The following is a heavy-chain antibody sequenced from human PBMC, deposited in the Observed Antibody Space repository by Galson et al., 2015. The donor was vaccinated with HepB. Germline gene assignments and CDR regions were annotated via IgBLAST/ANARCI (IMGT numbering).Heavy chain of an antibody. CDR3: AKGQGDFWSGYYPLDI. CDR2: ISGSGGST. Sequence: SLRLSCAASGFTFSSYAMSWVRQAPGKGLEWVSAISGSGGSTYYADSVKGRFTISRDNSKNTLYLQMNSLRAEDTAVYYCAKGQGDFWSGYYPLDIWGQGTMVTVSS. V-gene: IGHV3-23*01. D-gene: IGHD3-3*01. CDR1: GFTFSSYA. J-gene: IGHJ3*02.